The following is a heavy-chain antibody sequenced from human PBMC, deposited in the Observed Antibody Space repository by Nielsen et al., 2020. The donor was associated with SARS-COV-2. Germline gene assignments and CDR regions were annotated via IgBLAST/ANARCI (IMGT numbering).Heavy chain of an antibody. Sequence: GGSLRLSCAASGFTFTNYGIHWVRQAPGKGLEWVAVISYDGSNKYYADSVKGRFTISRDNSKNTLYLQMNSLRAEDTAVYYCARVTSTSCTYGCYYYGMDVWGQGTTITVSS. CDR3: ARVTSTSCTYGCYYYGMDV. V-gene: IGHV3-30*19. J-gene: IGHJ6*02. D-gene: IGHD2-2*01. CDR2: ISYDGSNK. CDR1: GFTFTNYG.